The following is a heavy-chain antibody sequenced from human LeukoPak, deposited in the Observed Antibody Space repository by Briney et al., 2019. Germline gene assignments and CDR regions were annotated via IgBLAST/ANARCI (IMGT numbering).Heavy chain of an antibody. V-gene: IGHV4-34*01. CDR2: INHNGST. CDR3: ARDAPYSSGWDRYVQH. CDR1: GGSFSGYY. D-gene: IGHD6-19*01. Sequence: PSETLSLTCAVYGGSFSGYYWSWIRQPPGKGLEWIGEINHNGSTNYNPSLKSRVTISVDTSKNQFSLKLSSVTAADTAVYYCARDAPYSSGWDRYVQHWGQGTLVTVSS. J-gene: IGHJ1*01.